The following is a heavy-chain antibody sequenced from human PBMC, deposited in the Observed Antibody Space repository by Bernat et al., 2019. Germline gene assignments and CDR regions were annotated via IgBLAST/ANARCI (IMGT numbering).Heavy chain of an antibody. CDR1: GFTFDDYA. D-gene: IGHD6-13*01. Sequence: EVQLVESGGGLVQPGRSLRLSCAASGFTFDDYAMHWVRQAPGKGLEWVSGISWNSGSIGYADSVKGRFTISRDNAKNSLYLQMNSLRAEDTAVYYCARYSSSWYAEYFQHWGQGTLVTVSS. J-gene: IGHJ1*01. CDR2: ISWNSGSI. V-gene: IGHV3-9*01. CDR3: ARYSSSWYAEYFQH.